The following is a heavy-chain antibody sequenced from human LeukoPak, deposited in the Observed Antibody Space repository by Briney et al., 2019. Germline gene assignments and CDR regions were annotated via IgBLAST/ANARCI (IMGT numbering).Heavy chain of an antibody. V-gene: IGHV5-51*01. J-gene: IGHJ4*02. CDR3: ARLDYYDSSGYPTSIDY. D-gene: IGHD3-22*01. Sequence: GESLKISCKGSGYSFTSYWIGWVRQMPGKGLEWMGIIYPGDSDTRYSPSFQGQVTISADESISTAYLQWSSLKASDTAMYYCARLDYYDSSGYPTSIDYWGQGTLVTVSS. CDR1: GYSFTSYW. CDR2: IYPGDSDT.